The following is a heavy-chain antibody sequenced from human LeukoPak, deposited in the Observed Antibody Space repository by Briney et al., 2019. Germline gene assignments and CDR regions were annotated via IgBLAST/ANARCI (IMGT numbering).Heavy chain of an antibody. D-gene: IGHD3-10*01. Sequence: SETLSLTCTVSGGSFSIYYWSWIRQPPGKGLEWIGEINHSGSTNYNPSLKSRVTISVDTSKNQFSLKLSSVTAADTAVYYCARHHITMVRGVIIPPWFDPWGQGTLVTVSS. CDR3: ARHHITMVRGVIIPPWFDP. CDR2: INHSGST. V-gene: IGHV4-34*01. J-gene: IGHJ5*02. CDR1: GGSFSIYY.